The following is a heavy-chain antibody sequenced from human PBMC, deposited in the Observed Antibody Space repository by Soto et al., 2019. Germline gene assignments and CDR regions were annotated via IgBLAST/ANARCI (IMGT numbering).Heavy chain of an antibody. V-gene: IGHV5-51*01. Sequence: LKISCKGSGYRFTDHWIGWVRQMPGKGLEWMGVIYPGDSDVRITPSFQGQVTISVDKSINTAYLQWSSLKASDTAFYYCATRHSSPSYDFWGQGTLVTVSS. CDR1: GYRFTDHW. D-gene: IGHD6-6*01. CDR3: ATRHSSPSYDF. J-gene: IGHJ4*02. CDR2: IYPGDSDV.